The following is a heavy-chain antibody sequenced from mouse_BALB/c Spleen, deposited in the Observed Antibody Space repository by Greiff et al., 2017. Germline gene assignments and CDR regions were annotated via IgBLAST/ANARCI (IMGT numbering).Heavy chain of an antibody. D-gene: IGHD1-1*01. CDR1: GYTFTDYN. CDR3: ASGAPLAGYAMDY. CDR2: IYPYNGGT. Sequence: EVQLQESGPELVKPGASVKISCTASGYTFTDYNMHWVQQSPGKSLEWIGYIYPYNGGTGYNEKFKSKTTLTVDNSTSTAYMELRSLTSEDSAVYYSASGAPLAGYAMDYWGQGTSVTVSS. J-gene: IGHJ4*01. V-gene: IGHV1S29*02.